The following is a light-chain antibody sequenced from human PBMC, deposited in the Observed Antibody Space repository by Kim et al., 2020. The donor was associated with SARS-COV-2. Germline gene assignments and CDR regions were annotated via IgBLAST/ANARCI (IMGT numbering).Light chain of an antibody. CDR2: GAS. J-gene: IGKJ2*03. Sequence: DIEMTQSPSALSASVGDRVTITCRATQSVSINLNWYQQRPGKAPRLLIYGASTLQSGVPSRFSGSGSGTGFTLTISSLQPEDFAIYYCQQNFSTQYSFGQGTKLEI. V-gene: IGKV1-39*01. CDR1: QSVSIN. CDR3: QQNFSTQYS.